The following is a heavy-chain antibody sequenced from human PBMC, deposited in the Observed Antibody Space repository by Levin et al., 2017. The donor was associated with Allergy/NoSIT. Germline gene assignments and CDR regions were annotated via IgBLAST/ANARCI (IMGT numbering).Heavy chain of an antibody. CDR1: GDSISRGFYY. V-gene: IGHV4-61*02. D-gene: IGHD5-12*01. CDR2: IYVTGST. CDR3: ARDLEGFSGYNPYCYMDV. Sequence: NPSETLSLTCSVSGDSISRGFYYWSWIRQPAGEGLEWIGRIYVTGSTTYSPSLKSRVTISLERSKDQVSLKINSVTAADTAVYYCARDLEGFSGYNPYCYMDVWGKGTTVTVSS. J-gene: IGHJ6*03.